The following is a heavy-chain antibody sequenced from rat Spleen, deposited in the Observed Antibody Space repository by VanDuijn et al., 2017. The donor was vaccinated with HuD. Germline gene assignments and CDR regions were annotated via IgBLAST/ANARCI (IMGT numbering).Heavy chain of an antibody. D-gene: IGHD1-11*01. J-gene: IGHJ2*01. Sequence: EVQLVESGGGLVQPGRSLRLSCTASGFTFSNYDMAWVRQAPTKGLEWVASISPTGGSTYYRDSVKGRFTISRDNAKSTLYLQMDSLRSEDTATYYCAKENGGYSPFDYWGQGVMVTVSS. CDR3: AKENGGYSPFDY. V-gene: IGHV5-27*01. CDR1: GFTFSNYD. CDR2: ISPTGGST.